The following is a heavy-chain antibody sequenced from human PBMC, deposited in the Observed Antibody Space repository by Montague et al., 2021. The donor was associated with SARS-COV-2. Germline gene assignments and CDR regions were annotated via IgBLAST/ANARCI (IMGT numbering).Heavy chain of an antibody. D-gene: IGHD3-3*01. V-gene: IGHV4-59*01. Sequence: SETLSLTCSVSGGSITGYYWSWIRLPPGKPLEWLGYIYYTGATTXNPSLKSRVTISVDTSRSQFSLRLTSVTAADTAVYFCARFWSGYVDKWSQGTLVTVSS. CDR1: GGSITGYY. CDR2: IYYTGAT. J-gene: IGHJ4*02. CDR3: ARFWSGYVDK.